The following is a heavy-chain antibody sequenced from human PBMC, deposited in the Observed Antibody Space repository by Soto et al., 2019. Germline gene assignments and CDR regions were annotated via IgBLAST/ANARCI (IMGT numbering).Heavy chain of an antibody. CDR3: ARHYASGTYSVDY. Sequence: EVQLVESGGDLVQPGGSLRLSCAASGFTFSNYLMHWVRQAPGKELVWVSRINGDGSSTSYANSVKGRFNISRDNAXXXXXXXXXSLRDEDTAVYYCARHYASGTYSVDYWGQGTLVTVSS. V-gene: IGHV3-74*01. D-gene: IGHD3-10*01. J-gene: IGHJ4*02. CDR2: INGDGSST. CDR1: GFTFSNYL.